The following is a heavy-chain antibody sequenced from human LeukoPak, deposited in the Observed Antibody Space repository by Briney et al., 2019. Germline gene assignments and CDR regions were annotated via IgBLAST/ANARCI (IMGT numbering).Heavy chain of an antibody. J-gene: IGHJ3*01. CDR1: GFTFSSYE. CDR3: ARDGTRGVADAYDL. CDR2: ISSSGSTI. D-gene: IGHD1-26*01. Sequence: GGSLRLSCAASGFTFSSYEMNWVRQAPGKGLEWISYISSSGSTIYYADSVKGRFTISRDNAKNSLHLKMNSLRAEETAVYYCARDGTRGVADAYDLWGQGTMVSVSS. V-gene: IGHV3-48*03.